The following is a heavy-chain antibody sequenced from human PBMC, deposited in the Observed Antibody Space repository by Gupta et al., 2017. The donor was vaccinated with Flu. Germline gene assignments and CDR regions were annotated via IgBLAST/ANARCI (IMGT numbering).Heavy chain of an antibody. V-gene: IGHV3-23*01. CDR1: GSIFSRYA. CDR3: AKAAFLYEGSGFYNHRTFDC. Sequence: EVQLLESGGNLVQHGGSLRLSCAPSGSIFSRYASTRVRRALGKGLEWVSAISDSGSTIYDADSVKGRFTNSRDNSKNTLHLQMNSLRAEDTAIYYCAKAAFLYEGSGFYNHRTFDCWGQGTLVTVSS. J-gene: IGHJ4*02. CDR2: ISDSGSTI. D-gene: IGHD3-22*01.